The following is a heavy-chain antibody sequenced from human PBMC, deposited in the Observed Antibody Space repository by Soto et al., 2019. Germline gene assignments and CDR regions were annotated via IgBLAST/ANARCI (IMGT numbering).Heavy chain of an antibody. CDR2: TYPSDSDT. J-gene: IGHJ4*02. CDR1: GYYFTDYW. CDR3: ARCTDPTGWGRRDY. D-gene: IGHD3-10*01. Sequence: ESLTISCKISGYYFTDYWIGWVRQMPGKGLEWLGITYPSDSDTRYTPTCQCQGSISADKAIHTAYLQWRRLKASDTAIYYCARCTDPTGWGRRDYWGQGTLVTVSS. V-gene: IGHV5-51*01.